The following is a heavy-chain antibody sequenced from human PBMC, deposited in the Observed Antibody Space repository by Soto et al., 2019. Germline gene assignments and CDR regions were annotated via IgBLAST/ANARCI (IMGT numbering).Heavy chain of an antibody. CDR1: GGTFSSYA. CDR3: ARGGGYCSSTTCAYFDY. J-gene: IGHJ4*02. V-gene: IGHV1-69*05. CDR2: IIPIFGTT. D-gene: IGHD2-2*01. Sequence: SVKVSCKASGGTFSSYAISWVRQAPGQGLEWMGGIIPIFGTTNYAQKLQGRVTITTDKSTSTAYMELRSLTSDDTAVYYCARGGGYCSSTTCAYFDYWGQGTLVTVSS.